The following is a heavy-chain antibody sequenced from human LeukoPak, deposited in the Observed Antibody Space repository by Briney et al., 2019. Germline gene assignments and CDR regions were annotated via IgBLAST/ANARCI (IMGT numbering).Heavy chain of an antibody. CDR1: GFTFSSYG. Sequence: GGSLRLSCAASGFTFSSYGMHWVRQAPGKGLEWVAVIWYDGSNKYYADSVKGRFTISRDNSKNTLYLQMNSLRVEDTAVYYCAPEGDGYILFDYWGQGTLVTVSS. D-gene: IGHD5-24*01. CDR3: APEGDGYILFDY. V-gene: IGHV3-30*02. CDR2: IWYDGSNK. J-gene: IGHJ4*02.